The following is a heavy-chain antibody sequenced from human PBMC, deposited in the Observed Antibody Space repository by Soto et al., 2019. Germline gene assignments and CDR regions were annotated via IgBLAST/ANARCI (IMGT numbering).Heavy chain of an antibody. CDR3: AKSVYNWNDGFFDY. CDR2: ISYDGVNK. Sequence: QVQLVESGGGVVQPGRSLRLSCAASGFTFSTYGMHWVRQAPGKGLEWVAVISYDGVNKYYADSVKGRFTIYRDNSKNKLDLQMNSLRAEDTAVYYCAKSVYNWNDGFFDYWGQGTLVTVSS. J-gene: IGHJ4*02. CDR1: GFTFSTYG. D-gene: IGHD1-1*01. V-gene: IGHV3-30*18.